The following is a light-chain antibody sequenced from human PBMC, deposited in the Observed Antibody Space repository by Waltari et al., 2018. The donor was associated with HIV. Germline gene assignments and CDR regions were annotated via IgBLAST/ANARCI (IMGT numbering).Light chain of an antibody. CDR1: SSDVGSYNL. CDR2: EVT. CDR3: CSYSGTSTLV. Sequence: QSALTQPASVSGSPGQSITISCTGNSSDVGSYNLVSWYQQHPGKAPKLMIYEVTKRPSGVSNRFSVSKSGNTASLTISGLQAEDEADYYCCSYSGTSTLVFGGGTKLTVL. V-gene: IGLV2-23*02. J-gene: IGLJ2*01.